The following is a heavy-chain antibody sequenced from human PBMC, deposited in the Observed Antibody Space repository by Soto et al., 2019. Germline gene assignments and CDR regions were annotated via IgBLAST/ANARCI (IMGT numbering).Heavy chain of an antibody. V-gene: IGHV4-38-2*01. D-gene: IGHD6-13*01. J-gene: IGHJ5*02. CDR1: DYSIIRGYY. CDR2: IYHSGST. Sequence: SETLSLTCAVSDYSIIRGYYWGWIRQPPGKGLEWIGSIYHSGSTYYNPSLKSRVTISVDTSKNQFSLKLTSVTAADTAVYYCARTESFSTTWAGWFDPWGLGTLVTVPQ. CDR3: ARTESFSTTWAGWFDP.